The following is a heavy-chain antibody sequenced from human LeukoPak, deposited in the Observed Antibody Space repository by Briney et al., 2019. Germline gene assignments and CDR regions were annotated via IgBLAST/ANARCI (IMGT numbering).Heavy chain of an antibody. V-gene: IGHV3-30*04. CDR1: GFVFSNYV. Sequence: GGSLRLSCAPSGFVFSNYVMHWVRQAPGKGLEWVAVISYDGNNKYYTDSVKGRFTISRDNSKNTLFLQMNSLKPEDTAVYYCARGDGLLADYWGQGILVTVSS. J-gene: IGHJ4*02. CDR3: ARGDGLLADY. D-gene: IGHD5-24*01. CDR2: ISYDGNNK.